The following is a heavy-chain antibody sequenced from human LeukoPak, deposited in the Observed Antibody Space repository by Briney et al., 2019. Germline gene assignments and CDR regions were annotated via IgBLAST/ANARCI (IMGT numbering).Heavy chain of an antibody. CDR1: GCDFSSFD. J-gene: IGHJ4*02. CDR3: ARASGYEFDY. V-gene: IGHV1-8*01. Sequence: ASVKVSCKASGCDFSSFDVNWVRQAPGQGPEWMGWMNPSSGNSGYAQKFQGRVTMTRNTSISTAYMELSSLRSEDTAVYYCARASGYEFDYWGQGTLVTVSS. CDR2: MNPSSGNS. D-gene: IGHD5-12*01.